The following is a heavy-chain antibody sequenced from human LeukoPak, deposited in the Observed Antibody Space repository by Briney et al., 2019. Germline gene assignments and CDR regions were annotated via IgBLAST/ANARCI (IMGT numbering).Heavy chain of an antibody. CDR3: AIAGHKSGSAFDI. D-gene: IGHD6-25*01. CDR2: VYSGGGT. J-gene: IGHJ3*02. CDR1: GGSISSGSYY. Sequence: SETLSLTCTVSGGSISSGSYYWSWIRQSAGKGLEWIGRVYSGGGTNYNPSLKSRVTISVDTSKNQFSLNLTSVTAADTAVYYCAIAGHKSGSAFDIWGQGTMVTVSS. V-gene: IGHV4-61*02.